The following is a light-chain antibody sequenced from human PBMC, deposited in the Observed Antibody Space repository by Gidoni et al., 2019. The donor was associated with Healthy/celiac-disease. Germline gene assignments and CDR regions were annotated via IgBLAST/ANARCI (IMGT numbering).Light chain of an antibody. V-gene: IGLV3-25*03. CDR3: QSADSSGTYV. CDR1: AFPKQY. CDR2: KDS. Sequence: SYELTQPPSVSVSPGQSARITCSADAFPKQYAYWYQQQPGQAPVLVIYKDSERPSGIPERFSGSSSGTTVTLTISGVQAEDEADYYCQSADSSGTYVFGTGTKVTVL. J-gene: IGLJ1*01.